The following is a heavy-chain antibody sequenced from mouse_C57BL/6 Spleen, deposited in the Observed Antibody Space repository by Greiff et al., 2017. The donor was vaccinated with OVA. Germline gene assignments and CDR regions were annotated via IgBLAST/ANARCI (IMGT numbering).Heavy chain of an antibody. V-gene: IGHV6-3*01. J-gene: IGHJ2*01. CDR2: IRLKSDNYAT. Sequence: EVKLMESGGGLVQPGGSMKLSCVASGFTFSNYWMNWVRQSPEKGLEWVAQIRLKSDNYATHYAESVKGRFTISRDDSKSSVYLQMNNIRAEDTGIYYCTGPDDGYHYWGQGTTLTVSS. CDR1: GFTFSNYW. D-gene: IGHD2-3*01. CDR3: TGPDDGYHY.